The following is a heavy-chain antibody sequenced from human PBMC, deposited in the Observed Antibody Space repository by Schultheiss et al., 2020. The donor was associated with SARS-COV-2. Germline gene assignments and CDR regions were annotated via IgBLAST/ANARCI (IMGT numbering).Heavy chain of an antibody. Sequence: ASVKVSCKASGYTFTSYGISWVRQAPGQGLEWMGWISAYNGNTNYAQKLQGRVTMTTDTSTSTAYMDLRSLRSDDTAVYYCARGLNYDFWSGYLADYYYYYMDVWGKGTTVTVSS. V-gene: IGHV1-18*01. D-gene: IGHD3-3*01. CDR1: GYTFTSYG. J-gene: IGHJ6*03. CDR3: ARGLNYDFWSGYLADYYYYYMDV. CDR2: ISAYNGNT.